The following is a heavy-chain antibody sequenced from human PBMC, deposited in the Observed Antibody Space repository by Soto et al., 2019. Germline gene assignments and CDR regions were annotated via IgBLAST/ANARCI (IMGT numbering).Heavy chain of an antibody. D-gene: IGHD6-19*01. CDR3: ARDAAVPGETDRFDY. CDR2: VYHNGLT. V-gene: IGHV4-4*02. J-gene: IGHJ4*02. CDR1: GGPISSSNW. Sequence: PSETLSLTCAVSGGPISSSNWWSWVRQPPGKGLEWIGEVYHNGLTDYNPSLKGRVTMSADMSKNQFSLTVTSVTAADTAIYYCARDAAVPGETDRFDYWGQGTLVTVS.